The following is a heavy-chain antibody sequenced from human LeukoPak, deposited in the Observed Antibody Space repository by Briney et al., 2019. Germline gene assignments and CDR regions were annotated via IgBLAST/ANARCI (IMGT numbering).Heavy chain of an antibody. CDR1: GGSFSGYY. CDR3: ARGSKLWVVTPGYYFDY. J-gene: IGHJ4*02. CDR2: INHSGST. D-gene: IGHD4-23*01. V-gene: IGHV4-34*01. Sequence: SETLSLTCAVYGGSFSGYYWSWIRQPPGKGLEWIGEINHSGSTNYNPSPKSRVTISVDTSKNQFSLKLSSVTAADTAVYYCARGSKLWVVTPGYYFDYWGQGTLVTVSS.